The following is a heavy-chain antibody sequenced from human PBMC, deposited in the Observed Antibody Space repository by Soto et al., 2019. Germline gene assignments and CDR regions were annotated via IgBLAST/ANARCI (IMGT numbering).Heavy chain of an antibody. CDR2: IYWDDDK. CDR3: AHPNYYDSSGRSSDY. D-gene: IGHD3-22*01. Sequence: QITLKESGPTLVKPTQTLTLTCTFSGFSLSTSGVGVGWIRQPPGKALEWLALIYWDDDKRYSPSLKSRLTITKDTSKNQVVLTMTNMDPVDTGTYYCAHPNYYDSSGRSSDYWGQGTLVTVSS. CDR1: GFSLSTSGVG. J-gene: IGHJ4*02. V-gene: IGHV2-5*02.